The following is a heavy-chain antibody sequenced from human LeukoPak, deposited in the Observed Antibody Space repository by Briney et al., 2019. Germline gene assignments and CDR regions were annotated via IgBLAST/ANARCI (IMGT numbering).Heavy chain of an antibody. V-gene: IGHV3-23*01. Sequence: GGSLRLSCTASRFTFSTYAMSWVRQAPGKGLEWVSSISGSGDTTYYTGSVKGRFTISRDNSKNALYLQMSSLRAEDTAVYYCAKSQCTDQQVVQRIDYWGQGTLVTVSS. CDR3: AKSQCTDQQVVQRIDY. CDR2: ISGSGDTT. D-gene: IGHD2-2*01. CDR1: RFTFSTYA. J-gene: IGHJ4*02.